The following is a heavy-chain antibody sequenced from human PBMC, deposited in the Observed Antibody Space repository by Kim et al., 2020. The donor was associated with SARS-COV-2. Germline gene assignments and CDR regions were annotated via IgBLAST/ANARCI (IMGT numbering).Heavy chain of an antibody. D-gene: IGHD1-1*01. Sequence: SETLSLTCTVSGGSISSYYWSWIRQPPGKGLEWIGYIYYSGSTNYNPSLKSRVTISVDTSKNQFSLKLSSVTAADTAVYYCARGGQHPSWFDPWGQGTLVTVSS. J-gene: IGHJ5*02. V-gene: IGHV4-59*08. CDR3: ARGGQHPSWFDP. CDR1: GGSISSYY. CDR2: IYYSGST.